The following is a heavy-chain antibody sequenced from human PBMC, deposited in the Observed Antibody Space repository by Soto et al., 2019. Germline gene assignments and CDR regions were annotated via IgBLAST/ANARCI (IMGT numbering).Heavy chain of an antibody. Sequence: QVQLVQSGAEVKKPGASVKVSCKASGYTFTGYYMHWVRQAPGQGLEWMGWINPNSGGTNYAQKFKGWVTMTRDTSISTAYMELSRLRSDDTAVYYCARDWAMVRGVFDYWGQGTLVTVSS. CDR3: ARDWAMVRGVFDY. V-gene: IGHV1-2*04. CDR2: INPNSGGT. D-gene: IGHD3-10*01. J-gene: IGHJ4*02. CDR1: GYTFTGYY.